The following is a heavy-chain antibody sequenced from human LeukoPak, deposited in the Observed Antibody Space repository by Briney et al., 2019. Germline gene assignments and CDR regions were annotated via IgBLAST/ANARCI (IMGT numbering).Heavy chain of an antibody. Sequence: GGSLRLSCAASGFTFSSYWMHWVRQAPGKGLVWVSRINSDGSSTSYADSVKGRFTISRDNAKNTLYLQTNSLRAEDTAVYYCARDQGSSWFDYWGQGTLVTVSS. D-gene: IGHD6-13*01. CDR2: INSDGSST. CDR1: GFTFSSYW. J-gene: IGHJ4*02. CDR3: ARDQGSSWFDY. V-gene: IGHV3-74*01.